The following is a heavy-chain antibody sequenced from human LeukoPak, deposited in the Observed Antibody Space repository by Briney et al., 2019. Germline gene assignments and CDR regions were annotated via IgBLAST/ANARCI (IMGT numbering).Heavy chain of an antibody. CDR1: GFTFNSDW. CDR3: ARDFPYCSSTSCYNY. J-gene: IGHJ4*02. Sequence: GVLRLSCAASGFTFNSDWMHWVRQAPGKGLVWVSHINGDGSTTGYADSVKGRFTISRDNAKNTLYLQMNSLRAEDTAVYYCARDFPYCSSTSCYNYWGQETLVTVSS. V-gene: IGHV3-74*01. CDR2: INGDGSTT. D-gene: IGHD2-2*02.